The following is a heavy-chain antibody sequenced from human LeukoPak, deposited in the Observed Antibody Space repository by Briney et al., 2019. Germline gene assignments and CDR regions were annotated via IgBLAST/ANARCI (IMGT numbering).Heavy chain of an antibody. J-gene: IGHJ3*02. CDR3: AKGKGYAYRDAFDI. CDR1: GFTFSSYG. D-gene: IGHD5-18*01. V-gene: IGHV3-33*06. Sequence: GGSLRLSCAASGFTFSSYGMHWVRQAPGKGLEGVAVIWYDGSNKYYADSVKGRFTISRDNSKNTLYLQMNSLRAEDTAVYYCAKGKGYAYRDAFDIWGQGPMVSVSS. CDR2: IWYDGSNK.